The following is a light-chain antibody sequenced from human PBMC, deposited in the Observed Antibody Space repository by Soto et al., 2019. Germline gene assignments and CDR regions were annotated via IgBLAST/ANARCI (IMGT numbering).Light chain of an antibody. J-gene: IGKJ1*01. V-gene: IGKV1-5*01. CDR1: QSSSW. Sequence: DIQMTQSPSTLSASVGDRVTITCRASQSSSWLAWYQQKPGKAPKLLIYDASSLESGVPSRFIGSGSGTEMTLTITSLKPADFATYYCQQYNSYPWTFGQGTKVE. CDR3: QQYNSYPWT. CDR2: DAS.